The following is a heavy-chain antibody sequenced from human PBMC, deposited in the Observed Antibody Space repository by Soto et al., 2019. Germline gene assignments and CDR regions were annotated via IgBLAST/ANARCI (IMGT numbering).Heavy chain of an antibody. J-gene: IGHJ4*02. CDR1: GYSFIAYS. D-gene: IGHD1-26*01. V-gene: IGHV5-51*01. Sequence: PGQSMKVPSNGSGYSFIAYSSRRVREMTGKGLEWMGIIYPRDSDTRYSPSVEGQVTMPVDKSISSAHLQWSSLKASDTGMYYCARRDFHKWFDYWGQGTLVTVSS. CDR3: ARRDFHKWFDY. CDR2: IYPRDSDT.